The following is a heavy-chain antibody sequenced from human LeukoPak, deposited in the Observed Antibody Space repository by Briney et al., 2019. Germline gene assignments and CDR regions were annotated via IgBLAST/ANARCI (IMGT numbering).Heavy chain of an antibody. CDR2: IHHSGST. CDR1: GYSISSSYS. Sequence: SETLSLTCTVSGYSISSSYSWGWIRQPPEKGLEWIGSIHHSGSTDYNPSLKSRVTISLDTSKNEFSLTLTSVTAADTAIYYCAKDDRLLTNWFDPWGQGTLVTVSS. J-gene: IGHJ5*02. CDR3: AKDDRLLTNWFDP. V-gene: IGHV4-38-2*02. D-gene: IGHD2-8*01.